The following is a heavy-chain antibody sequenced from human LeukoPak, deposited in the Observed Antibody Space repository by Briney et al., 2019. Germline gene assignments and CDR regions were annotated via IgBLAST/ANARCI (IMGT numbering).Heavy chain of an antibody. V-gene: IGHV1-18*01. CDR1: GYTFTSYG. J-gene: IGHJ3*02. Sequence: ASVKVSCKASGYTFTSYGIGWVRQAPGQGLEWMGWISAYNGNTNYAQKLQGRVTMTTDTSTSTAYMELRSLRSDDTAVYYCARDSHGEWFGGEKPWDAFDIWGQGTMVTVSS. CDR3: ARDSHGEWFGGEKPWDAFDI. CDR2: ISAYNGNT. D-gene: IGHD3-10*01.